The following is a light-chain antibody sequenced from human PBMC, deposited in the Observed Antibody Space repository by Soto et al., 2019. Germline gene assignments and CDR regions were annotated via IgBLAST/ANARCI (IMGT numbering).Light chain of an antibody. Sequence: QSVLTQPRSVSGSPGQSVTISCTGTSSDVGGYNYVSWYQQHPGKAPKLMIYDVSKRPSGVPDRFSGSKSGNTASLTISWLQAEAEADYYCCSYAGSYPVVFGGGTKLTVL. V-gene: IGLV2-11*01. J-gene: IGLJ2*01. CDR3: CSYAGSYPVV. CDR1: SSDVGGYNY. CDR2: DVS.